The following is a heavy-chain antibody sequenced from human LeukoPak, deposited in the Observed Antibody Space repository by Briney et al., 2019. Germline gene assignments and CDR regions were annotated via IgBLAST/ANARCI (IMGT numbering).Heavy chain of an antibody. D-gene: IGHD3-22*01. V-gene: IGHV4-59*01. CDR1: GASISSSY. CDR2: IYYSGSS. CDR3: ARRLYDSSGYYLDY. J-gene: IGHJ4*02. Sequence: SETLSLTCTVSGASISSSYWSWIRQPPGQGLEWIGYIYYSGSSSYNPSLKSRVTISVDTSKNHFSLKLSSVTAADTAIYYCARRLYDSSGYYLDYSGQGTLVTVSS.